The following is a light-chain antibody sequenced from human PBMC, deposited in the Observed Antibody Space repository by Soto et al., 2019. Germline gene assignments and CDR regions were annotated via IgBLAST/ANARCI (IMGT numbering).Light chain of an antibody. CDR1: TSDVGGYDY. CDR2: DVS. V-gene: IGLV2-11*01. CDR3: CSFAGDFYV. Sequence: QSALAQPRSVSGSPGQSVAISCTGTTSDVGGYDYVSWHQQHPGKAPELIIFDVSKRPSGVPDRFSGSKSGNTAPLTISGLQAEDEADYFCCSFAGDFYVFGSGTKVTVL. J-gene: IGLJ1*01.